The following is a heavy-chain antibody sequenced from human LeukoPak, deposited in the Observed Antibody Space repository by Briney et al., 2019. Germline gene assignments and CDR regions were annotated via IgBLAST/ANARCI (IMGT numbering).Heavy chain of an antibody. J-gene: IGHJ4*02. D-gene: IGHD4-23*01. CDR2: IYYSGST. CDR3: ARLGNSFIDY. Sequence: SETLSLTCTVSGYSISSGYCWGWIRQPPGKGLEWIGSIYYSGSTYYNPSLKSRVTISVDTSKNQFSLKLSSVTAADTAVYYCARLGNSFIDYWGQRTLVTVSS. V-gene: IGHV4-38-2*02. CDR1: GYSISSGYC.